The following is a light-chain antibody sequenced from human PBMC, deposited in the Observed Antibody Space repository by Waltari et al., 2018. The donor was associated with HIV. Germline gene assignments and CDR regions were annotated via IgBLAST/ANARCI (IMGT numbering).Light chain of an antibody. CDR2: GVH. CDR3: SSYAGRNTLV. J-gene: IGLJ2*01. Sequence: QSALTQPPSASGSPGQSVTISCTGTSSDVGGSNYVSWYQQHPGKAPKLMIYGVHRRPSGVPDRFSGSKSGNTASLTVSGLQTEDEADHYCSSYAGRNTLVFGGGTKLTVL. V-gene: IGLV2-8*01. CDR1: SSDVGGSNY.